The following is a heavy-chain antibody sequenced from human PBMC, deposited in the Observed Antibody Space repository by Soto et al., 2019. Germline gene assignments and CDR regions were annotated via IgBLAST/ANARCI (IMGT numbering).Heavy chain of an antibody. V-gene: IGHV4-31*03. CDR2: IYYSGST. CDR3: ARGSSSSPWFDP. CDR1: GGSISSGGYY. Sequence: SETLSLTCTVSGGSISSGGYYWSWIRQHPGKGLEWIGYIYYSGSTYYNPSLKSRVTISVDTSKNQFSLKLSSVTAADTAVHYYARGSSSSPWFDPWGQGTLVTVSS. D-gene: IGHD6-6*01. J-gene: IGHJ5*02.